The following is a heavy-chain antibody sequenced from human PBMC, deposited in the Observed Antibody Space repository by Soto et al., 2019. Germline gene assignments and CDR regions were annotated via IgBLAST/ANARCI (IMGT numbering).Heavy chain of an antibody. Sequence: QIPLLQSGAEVKKPGTSVKVSCQASGYIFTTYGIIWVRQAPGQGLEWMGWINPNSGHTNYAQNLKDRVTMTTDTSTNTAYMELRSLRSNDTAVYFCARGQVVNFDNWFDPWGQGTLVTVSS. V-gene: IGHV1-18*01. CDR2: INPNSGHT. D-gene: IGHD3-22*01. J-gene: IGHJ5*02. CDR3: ARGQVVNFDNWFDP. CDR1: GYIFTTYG.